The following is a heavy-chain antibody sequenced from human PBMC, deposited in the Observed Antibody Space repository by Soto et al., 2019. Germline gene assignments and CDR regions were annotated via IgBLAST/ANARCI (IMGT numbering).Heavy chain of an antibody. CDR3: ARVPHYYDSSGYFDP. CDR1: GGTFSSYT. D-gene: IGHD3-22*01. Sequence: QVQLVQSGAEVKKPGSSVKVSCKASGGTFSSYTISWVRQAPGQGLEWMGRIIPILGIANYAQKFQGRVTITADKSTRTAYMELSSLSSEDTAVYYCARVPHYYDSSGYFDPWGQGTLVTVSS. J-gene: IGHJ5*02. CDR2: IIPILGIA. V-gene: IGHV1-69*02.